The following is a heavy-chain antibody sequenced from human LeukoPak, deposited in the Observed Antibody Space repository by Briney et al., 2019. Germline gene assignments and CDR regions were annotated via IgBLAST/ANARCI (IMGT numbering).Heavy chain of an antibody. CDR1: GGSFSGYY. CDR3: ARGLSWGY. V-gene: IGHV4-34*01. Sequence: SETLSLTCAVYGGSFSGYYWCWIRQPPGKGLEWIGEINHSGSTNYNPSLKSRVTISVDTSKNQFSLKLSSVTAADTAVYYCARGLSWGYWGQGTLVTVSS. J-gene: IGHJ4*02. CDR2: INHSGST. D-gene: IGHD7-27*01.